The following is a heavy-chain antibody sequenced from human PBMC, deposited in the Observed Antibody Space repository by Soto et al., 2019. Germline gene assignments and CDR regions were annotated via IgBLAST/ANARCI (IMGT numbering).Heavy chain of an antibody. CDR2: INPSGGST. D-gene: IGHD3-22*01. CDR1: GYTFTSYY. Sequence: VKVSCKASGYTFTSYYMHWVRQAPGQGLEWMGIINPSGGSTSYAQKFQGRVTMTRDTSTSTVYMELSSLRSEDTAVYYCAREGIVVVINNGMDVWGQGTTVTVS. V-gene: IGHV1-46*01. CDR3: AREGIVVVINNGMDV. J-gene: IGHJ6*02.